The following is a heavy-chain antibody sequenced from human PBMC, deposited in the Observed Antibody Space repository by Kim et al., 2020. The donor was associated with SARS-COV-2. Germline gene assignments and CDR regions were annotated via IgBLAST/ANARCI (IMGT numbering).Heavy chain of an antibody. CDR3: ARGDYYDILTGYSSAGDY. J-gene: IGHJ4*02. V-gene: IGHV3-30*01. D-gene: IGHD3-9*01. Sequence: TGRFTISRDNSKNTLYLQMNSLRAEDTAVYYCARGDYYDILTGYSSAGDYWGQGTLVTVSS.